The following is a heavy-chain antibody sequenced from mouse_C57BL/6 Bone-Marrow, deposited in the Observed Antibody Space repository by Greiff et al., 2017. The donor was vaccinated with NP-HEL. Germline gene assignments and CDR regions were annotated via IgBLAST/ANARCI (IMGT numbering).Heavy chain of an antibody. CDR2: INPGSGGT. CDR1: GYAFTNYL. V-gene: IGHV1-54*01. Sequence: QVQLQQSGAELVRPGTSVKVSCKASGYAFTNYLIEWVKQRPGQGLEWIGVINPGSGGTNYNEKFKGKATLTADKSSSTAYMQLSSLTSEDSAVYFGARSPFFYYYAMDYWGQGTSVTVSS. CDR3: ARSPFFYYYAMDY. J-gene: IGHJ4*01.